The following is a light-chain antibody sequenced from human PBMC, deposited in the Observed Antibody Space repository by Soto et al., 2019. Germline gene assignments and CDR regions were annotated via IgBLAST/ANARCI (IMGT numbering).Light chain of an antibody. CDR1: QSVSSY. CDR3: QQRSNWPS. V-gene: IGKV3-11*01. CDR2: DAS. Sequence: EIVLTQSPATLSLSPGERANLSCRASQSVSSYLAWYQQKPGQAPRLLIYDASNRATGITARFSGSGSGTDFTLTISSLEPEDFAVYYCQQRSNWPSFGQGTKVDIK. J-gene: IGKJ1*01.